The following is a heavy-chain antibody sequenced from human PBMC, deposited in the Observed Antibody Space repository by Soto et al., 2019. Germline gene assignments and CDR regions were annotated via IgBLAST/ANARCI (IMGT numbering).Heavy chain of an antibody. CDR3: AKQGERVYGSCEGFDN. CDR1: GVTFGGYA. V-gene: IGHV3-23*01. J-gene: IGHJ4*02. Sequence: GGSLRLSCAASGVTFGGYAMSWVRQAPGQGLEGVSASSGSGGSGCDADSVKGGLSISRENSKNRRYVQMKSLRGEDAAVYYCAKQGERVYGSCEGFDNWGQVNLVHVSS. D-gene: IGHD2-2*01. CDR2: SSGSGGSG.